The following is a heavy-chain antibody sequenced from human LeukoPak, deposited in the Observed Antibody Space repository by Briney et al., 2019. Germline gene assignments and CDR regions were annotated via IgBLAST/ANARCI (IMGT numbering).Heavy chain of an antibody. Sequence: GGSLRLSCAASGFTFSSYAMSWVRKAPGKGLEWVSAISGSGGSTYYADSVKGRFTISSDNAKNSLYLQMNTLRTEDTAVYYCASIAAAGIYYFDYWGQGTLVTVSS. D-gene: IGHD6-13*01. CDR2: ISGSGGST. CDR1: GFTFSSYA. CDR3: ASIAAAGIYYFDY. V-gene: IGHV3-23*01. J-gene: IGHJ4*02.